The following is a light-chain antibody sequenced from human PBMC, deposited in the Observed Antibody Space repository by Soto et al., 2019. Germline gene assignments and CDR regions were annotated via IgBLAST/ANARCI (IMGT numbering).Light chain of an antibody. Sequence: LTQSPGTLSLSPGERATLSCRASQSVTSSYIAWYQQKPGQAPRLLIYGASKRATGVPDRFSGSGSGTDFSLTINRLEPEDFAVYYCQQYGRSPPRTFGQGTKLEIK. J-gene: IGKJ2*01. CDR2: GAS. CDR1: QSVTSSY. V-gene: IGKV3-20*01. CDR3: QQYGRSPPRT.